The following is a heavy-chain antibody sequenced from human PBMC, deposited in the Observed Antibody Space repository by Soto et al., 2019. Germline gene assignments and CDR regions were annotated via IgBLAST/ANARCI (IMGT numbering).Heavy chain of an antibody. D-gene: IGHD5-18*01. Sequence: ASAKVSCKASGYTFTSYGISWARQAPGQGLEWMGWISAYNGNTNYAQKLQGRVTMTTDTSTSTAYMELRSLRSDDTAVYYCARDIGYTYGSPGRYYYYYYMDVWGQGTTVTVS. CDR3: ARDIGYTYGSPGRYYYYYYMDV. CDR1: GYTFTSYG. V-gene: IGHV1-18*01. J-gene: IGHJ6*03. CDR2: ISAYNGNT.